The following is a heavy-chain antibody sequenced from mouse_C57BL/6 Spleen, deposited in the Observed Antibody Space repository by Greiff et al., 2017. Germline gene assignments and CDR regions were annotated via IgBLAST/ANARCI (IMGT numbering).Heavy chain of an antibody. CDR2: ISSGSSTI. V-gene: IGHV5-17*01. J-gene: IGHJ3*01. Sequence: EVQGVESGGGLVKPGGSLKLSCAASGFTFSDFGMHWVRQAPEKGLEWVAYISSGSSTIYYADTAKGRFTISRDNAKNTLFLAMTSLRSEDTAMYFCARPAYWGQGTLVTVSA. CDR1: GFTFSDFG. CDR3: ARPAY.